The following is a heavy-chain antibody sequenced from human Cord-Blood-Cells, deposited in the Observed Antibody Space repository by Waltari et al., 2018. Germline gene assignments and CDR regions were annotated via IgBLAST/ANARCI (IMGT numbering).Heavy chain of an antibody. CDR1: GGSISSSSYY. Sequence: QLQLQESGPGLVKPSETLSLTCTVSGGSISSSSYYWGWIRQPPGKGLEWIGSIYYSGSTYYNPSRKSRVTISVDTSKNQFSLKLSSVTAADTAVYYCARHAPQIVVVPAAIDYWGQGTLVTVSS. J-gene: IGHJ4*02. D-gene: IGHD2-2*01. V-gene: IGHV4-39*01. CDR3: ARHAPQIVVVPAAIDY. CDR2: IYYSGST.